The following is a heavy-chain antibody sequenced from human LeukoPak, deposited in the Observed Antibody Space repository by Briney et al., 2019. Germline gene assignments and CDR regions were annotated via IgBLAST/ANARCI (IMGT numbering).Heavy chain of an antibody. J-gene: IGHJ3*02. CDR3: ARDRGLDTAMANPFDI. D-gene: IGHD5-18*01. V-gene: IGHV1-2*02. Sequence: ASVKLSCKASGYTFTSYYMHWVRQAPGQGLEWMGWINPNSGGINYAQKFQGRVTMTRDTSIRTAYMEMSRLRSDDTAVYYCARDRGLDTAMANPFDIWGQGTMVTVSS. CDR1: GYTFTSYY. CDR2: INPNSGGI.